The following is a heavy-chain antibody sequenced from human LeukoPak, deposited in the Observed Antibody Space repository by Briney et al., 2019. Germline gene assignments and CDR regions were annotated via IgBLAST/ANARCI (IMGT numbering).Heavy chain of an antibody. Sequence: GGSLRLSCAASGFTFSSYAMSWVRQAPGKGLEWVSAISGSGGSTYYADSVKGRFTISRDNAKNSLYLQMNSLRAEDTAVYYCARGGKGYYDSSGYYREWGQGTLVTVSS. CDR1: GFTFSSYA. CDR3: ARGGKGYYDSSGYYRE. CDR2: ISGSGGST. J-gene: IGHJ4*02. D-gene: IGHD3-22*01. V-gene: IGHV3-23*01.